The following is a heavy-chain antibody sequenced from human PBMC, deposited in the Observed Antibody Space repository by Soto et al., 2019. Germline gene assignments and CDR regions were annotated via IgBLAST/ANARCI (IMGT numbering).Heavy chain of an antibody. CDR2: IYYSGST. D-gene: IGHD4-17*01. Sequence: PSGTLSLTGTVSGVSISSYYWSWIRQRPGKGLEWIGYIYYSGSTNYNPSLKSRVTISVDTSKNQFSLKLSSVTAADTAVYYCATERTAYGGKRWFTRYYYGVDPGGRRPKVTVS. CDR1: GVSISSYY. CDR3: ATERTAYGGKRWFTRYYYGVDP. V-gene: IGHV4-59*13. J-gene: IGHJ6*01.